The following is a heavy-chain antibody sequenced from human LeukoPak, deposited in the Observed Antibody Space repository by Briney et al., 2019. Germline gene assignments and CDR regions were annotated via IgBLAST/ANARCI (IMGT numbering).Heavy chain of an antibody. CDR3: TRELFDFDY. CDR2: ISGSGGST. Sequence: PGGSLRLSCAASGLTFSNHAMGWVRQAPGKGLEWISEISGSGGSTYYADSVKGRFTISRDNSKNTLYLQMNSLRAEETAVYYCTRELFDFDYWGQGTLVTVSS. D-gene: IGHD3-10*01. V-gene: IGHV3-23*01. CDR1: GLTFSNHA. J-gene: IGHJ4*02.